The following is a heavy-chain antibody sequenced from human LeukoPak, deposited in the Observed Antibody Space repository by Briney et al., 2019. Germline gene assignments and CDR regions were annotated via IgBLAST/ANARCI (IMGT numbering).Heavy chain of an antibody. J-gene: IGHJ4*02. V-gene: IGHV3-7*01. CDR1: GFTFSTYW. CDR2: IKTDGSHT. D-gene: IGHD4/OR15-4a*01. CDR3: ARASMGGRDYHLDS. Sequence: GGSLRLSCAASGFTFSTYWMTWVRQAPGKGLEWVANIKTDGSHTYYLDSVKGRFTISRDNAKNFLFLQLRSLRADDTGVYYCARASMGGRDYHLDSWGQGTLVTVSS.